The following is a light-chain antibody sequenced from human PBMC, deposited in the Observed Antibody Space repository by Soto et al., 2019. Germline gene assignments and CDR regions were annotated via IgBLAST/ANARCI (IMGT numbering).Light chain of an antibody. CDR2: SAS. V-gene: IGKV1-5*03. CDR1: QSINNW. Sequence: DIQMTQSPSTLSASVGDRVTITCRASQSINNWLAWYQQKPGKAPKLLIYSASSLNNGVPSRFSGRGSGTEFIFTITSLQPDDFATYYCQQYSSASTFGQGTKVEI. CDR3: QQYSSAST. J-gene: IGKJ1*01.